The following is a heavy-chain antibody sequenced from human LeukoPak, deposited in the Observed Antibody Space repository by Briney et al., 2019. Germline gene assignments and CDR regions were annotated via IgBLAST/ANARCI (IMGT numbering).Heavy chain of an antibody. J-gene: IGHJ1*01. CDR3: ARRSSYSYFQH. Sequence: SETLSLTCAVSGGSISSSNWWSWVRQPPGKGLEWIGEINHSGSTNYNPSLKSRVTISVDTSKNQFSLKLSSVTAADTAVYYCARRSSYSYFQHWGQGTLVTVSS. CDR2: INHSGST. D-gene: IGHD3-3*01. CDR1: GGSISSSNW. V-gene: IGHV4-4*02.